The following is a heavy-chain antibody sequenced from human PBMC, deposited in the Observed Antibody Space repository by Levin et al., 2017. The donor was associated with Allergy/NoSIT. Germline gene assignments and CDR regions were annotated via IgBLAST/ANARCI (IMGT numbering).Heavy chain of an antibody. J-gene: IGHJ4*02. CDR3: ARDRDCSSTSCYERTFDY. Sequence: GESLKISCAASGFTFSSYAMHWVRQAPGKGLEWVAVISYDGSNKYYADSVKGRFTISRDNSKNTLYLQMNSLRAEDTAVYYCARDRDCSSTSCYERTFDYWGQGTLVTVSS. CDR1: GFTFSSYA. CDR2: ISYDGSNK. V-gene: IGHV3-30-3*01. D-gene: IGHD2-2*01.